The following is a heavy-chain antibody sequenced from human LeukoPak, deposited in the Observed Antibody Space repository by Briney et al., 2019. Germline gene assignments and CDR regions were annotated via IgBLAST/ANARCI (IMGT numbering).Heavy chain of an antibody. V-gene: IGHV4-39*07. Sequence: PSETLSFTCTVSGGSISSSSYYWGWIRQPPGQGLEWIGSIYYSGSTYYNPSLKCRVTISVDTSKNQFSLRLRSVTAADTAVYYCARIRGYHDSSGYSFDYWGQGTLVTVSS. D-gene: IGHD3-22*01. J-gene: IGHJ4*02. CDR3: ARIRGYHDSSGYSFDY. CDR2: IYYSGST. CDR1: GGSISSSSYY.